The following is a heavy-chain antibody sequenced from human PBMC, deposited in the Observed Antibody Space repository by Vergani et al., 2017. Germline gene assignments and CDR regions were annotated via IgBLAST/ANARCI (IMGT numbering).Heavy chain of an antibody. Sequence: QVQLVQSGAEVKKPGSSVKVSCKASGGTFSSYTISWVRQAPGQGLEWMGRIITILGIANYAQKFQGRVTITADKSTSTAYMELSRLRSEETAVYYCARGAEYYYDSSPFDYWGQGTLVTVSS. V-gene: IGHV1-69*02. D-gene: IGHD3-22*01. CDR1: GGTFSSYT. J-gene: IGHJ4*02. CDR3: ARGAEYYYDSSPFDY. CDR2: IITILGIA.